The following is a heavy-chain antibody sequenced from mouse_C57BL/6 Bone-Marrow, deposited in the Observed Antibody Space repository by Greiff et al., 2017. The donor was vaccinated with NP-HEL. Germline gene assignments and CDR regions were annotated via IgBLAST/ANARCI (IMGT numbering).Heavy chain of an antibody. J-gene: IGHJ2*01. Sequence: VQLQQSGAELARPGASVKMSCKASGYTFTSYTMHWVKQRPGPGLEWIGYINPSSGYTKYNQKFKDKATLTADKSSSTAYMQLSSLTSEDSAVYYCASSPYYDYDEDYFDYWGQGTTLTVSS. V-gene: IGHV1-4*01. D-gene: IGHD2-4*01. CDR3: ASSPYYDYDEDYFDY. CDR2: INPSSGYT. CDR1: GYTFTSYT.